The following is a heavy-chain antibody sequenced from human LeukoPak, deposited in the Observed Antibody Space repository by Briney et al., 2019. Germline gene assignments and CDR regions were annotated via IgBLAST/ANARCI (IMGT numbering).Heavy chain of an antibody. CDR3: GGSGWNYYYYMDV. Sequence: SVKVSCKDSGGTFSSYAISWVRQAPGQGLEWMGGIIPIFGTANYAQKFQGRVTITADESTSTAYMELSSLRSEDTAVYYCGGSGWNYYYYMDVWGKGTTVTVSS. CDR2: IIPIFGTA. J-gene: IGHJ6*03. V-gene: IGHV1-69*13. D-gene: IGHD6-19*01. CDR1: GGTFSSYA.